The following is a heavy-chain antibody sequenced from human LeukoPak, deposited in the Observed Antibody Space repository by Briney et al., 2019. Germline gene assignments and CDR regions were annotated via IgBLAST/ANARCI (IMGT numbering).Heavy chain of an antibody. Sequence: PGGSLRLSCAASGFTFSIYAMSWVRQAPGKGLEWVSAISNSGGFTYYADSVKGRFTISRDNSKNTLYLQMISLRAEDTAIYYCVARESLNIRSSGWDGGLDYWGQGTLVTVS. CDR2: ISNSGGFT. D-gene: IGHD6-19*01. V-gene: IGHV3-23*01. CDR1: GFTFSIYA. J-gene: IGHJ4*02. CDR3: VARESLNIRSSGWDGGLDY.